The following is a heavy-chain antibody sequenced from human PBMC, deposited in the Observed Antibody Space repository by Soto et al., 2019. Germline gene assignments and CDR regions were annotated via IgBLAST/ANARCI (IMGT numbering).Heavy chain of an antibody. Sequence: GGSLRLSCAVSGFTFDDYAMHWVRQAPGKGLEWVSGISWNSGSIGYADSVKGRFTISRDNAKNSLYLQMNSLRAEDTALYYCAKDRYNGSSGWADAFDIWGQGTMVTVSS. CDR2: ISWNSGSI. CDR1: GFTFDDYA. J-gene: IGHJ3*02. V-gene: IGHV3-9*01. CDR3: AKDRYNGSSGWADAFDI. D-gene: IGHD6-19*01.